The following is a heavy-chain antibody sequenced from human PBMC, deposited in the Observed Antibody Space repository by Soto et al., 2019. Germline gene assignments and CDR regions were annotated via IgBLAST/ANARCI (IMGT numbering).Heavy chain of an antibody. V-gene: IGHV3-23*01. J-gene: IGHJ4*02. D-gene: IGHD6-6*01. CDR1: GFTFSSYA. Sequence: EVQLLESGGGLVQPGGSLRLSCAASGFTFSSYAMSWVRQAPGKGLEWVSAISGSGGSTYYADSVKGRFTISRDNSKNTLYLQMNCLSAEDTAVYYCAKDLTAGSSSWWGQGTLVTVSS. CDR3: AKDLTAGSSSW. CDR2: ISGSGGST.